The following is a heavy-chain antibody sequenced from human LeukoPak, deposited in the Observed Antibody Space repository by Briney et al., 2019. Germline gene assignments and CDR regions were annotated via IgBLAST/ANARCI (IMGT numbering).Heavy chain of an antibody. J-gene: IGHJ4*02. V-gene: IGHV4-39*01. CDR3: ARRQYLDY. Sequence: SETLSLTCTVSGGSISSSSYYWGWIRQPPGKGLEWIGSVYYSGTTYYNPSLKSRVTISVDTSKNQFSLKPSSVTAADTAVYYCARRQYLDYWGQGTLVTVSS. CDR1: GGSISSSSYY. CDR2: VYYSGTT.